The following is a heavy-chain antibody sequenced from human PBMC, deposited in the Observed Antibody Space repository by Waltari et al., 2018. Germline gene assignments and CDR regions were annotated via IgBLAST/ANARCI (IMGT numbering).Heavy chain of an antibody. D-gene: IGHD6-6*01. J-gene: IGHJ5*02. Sequence: QVQLVQSGAEVKKPGSSVTVSCKASGGTFSSYTIRWVRQAPGQGLEWMGRIIPILGIANYAQKFQGRVTITADKSTSTAYMELSSLRSEDTAVYYCARVLVGRYSSSYWFDPWGQGTLVTVSS. CDR3: ARVLVGRYSSSYWFDP. CDR2: IIPILGIA. CDR1: GGTFSSYT. V-gene: IGHV1-69*02.